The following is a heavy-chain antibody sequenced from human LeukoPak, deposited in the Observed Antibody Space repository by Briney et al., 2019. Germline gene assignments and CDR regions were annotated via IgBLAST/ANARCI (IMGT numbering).Heavy chain of an antibody. J-gene: IGHJ4*02. CDR3: ARDSGDYYFDY. V-gene: IGHV3-48*02. CDR2: ISSGSNTI. Sequence: GGSLRLSCAASGFTFSSYTMNWVRQAPGKGLEWVSYISSGSNTIYYADSVKGRFTISRDNAKKSLCPQMNSLRDEDTAVYYCARDSGDYYFDYWGQGTLVTVSS. D-gene: IGHD3-10*01. CDR1: GFTFSSYT.